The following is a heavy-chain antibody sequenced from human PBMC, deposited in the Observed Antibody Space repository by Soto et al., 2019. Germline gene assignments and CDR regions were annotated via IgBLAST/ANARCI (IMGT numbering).Heavy chain of an antibody. CDR1: GGSISSYY. D-gene: IGHD3-16*01. Sequence: SETLSLTCTVSGGSISSYYWSWIRQPPGKGLEWIGYIYYSGTTNYNPSLKSRVTISVDTSKNQFSLKLSSVTAADTAVYYCARVGPPGYYDPHYYYYMDVWGKGTTVTVSS. J-gene: IGHJ6*03. CDR2: IYYSGTT. V-gene: IGHV4-59*01. CDR3: ARVGPPGYYDPHYYYYMDV.